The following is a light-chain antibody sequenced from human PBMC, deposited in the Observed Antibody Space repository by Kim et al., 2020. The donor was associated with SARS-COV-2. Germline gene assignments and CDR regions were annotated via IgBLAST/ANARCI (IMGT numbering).Light chain of an antibody. CDR2: WAS. Sequence: RATINCKSSQSVLHSSNNKNYLAWYQQRPGQPPKRLIYWASTRESGVPDRLSGSGSGTDFALTISSLQAEDVAVYYCQQYYTPPYTFGQGTKLEIK. J-gene: IGKJ2*01. CDR3: QQYYTPPYT. V-gene: IGKV4-1*01. CDR1: QSVLHSSNNKNY.